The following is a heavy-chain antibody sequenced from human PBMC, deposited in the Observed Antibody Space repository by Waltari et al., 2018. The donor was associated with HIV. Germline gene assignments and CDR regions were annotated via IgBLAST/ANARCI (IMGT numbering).Heavy chain of an antibody. CDR3: AKDRHDYGDFAFDS. CDR2: ISQSGHT. V-gene: IGHV3-23*01. J-gene: IGHJ4*02. Sequence: VHLLDLGGRLVQPGGSLRLPFTASGFHSARHVISWVRQAPGKGLEWVSAISQSGHTNYADSVKGRFTISRENFRDALYLQMNSLRAEDTAVYYCAKDRHDYGDFAFDSWGQGTLVIVSS. D-gene: IGHD4-17*01. CDR1: GFHSARHV.